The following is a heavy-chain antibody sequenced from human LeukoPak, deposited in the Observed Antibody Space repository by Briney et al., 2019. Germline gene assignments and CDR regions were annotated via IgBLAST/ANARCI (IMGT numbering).Heavy chain of an antibody. CDR3: ARARGIAAAGTKHYYYGMDV. D-gene: IGHD6-13*01. Sequence: GGSLRLSCAASGFTFSSYAMSWVRQAPGKGLEWVSAISGSGGSTYYADSVKGRFTISRDNSKNTLYLQMNSLRAEDTAVYYCARARGIAAAGTKHYYYGMDVWGQGTTVTVSS. J-gene: IGHJ6*02. CDR2: ISGSGGST. CDR1: GFTFSSYA. V-gene: IGHV3-23*01.